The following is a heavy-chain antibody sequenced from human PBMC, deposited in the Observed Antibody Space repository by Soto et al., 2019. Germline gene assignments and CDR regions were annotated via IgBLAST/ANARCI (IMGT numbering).Heavy chain of an antibody. J-gene: IGHJ4*02. CDR1: GGSINSYY. Sequence: SETLSLTCTVSGGSINSYYLNWIRQPPGKGLEWIGYIDYSGSTNYNPSLKSRVTISVDTSKNQFSLKLSSVTAADTAVYYCAREVDFWGVYYFDYWGQGTLVTVSS. D-gene: IGHD3-3*01. CDR2: IDYSGST. CDR3: AREVDFWGVYYFDY. V-gene: IGHV4-59*01.